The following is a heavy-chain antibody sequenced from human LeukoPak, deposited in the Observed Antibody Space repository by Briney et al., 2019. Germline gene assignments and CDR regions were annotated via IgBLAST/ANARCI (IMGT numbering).Heavy chain of an antibody. V-gene: IGHV1-46*01. CDR3: ARASARLTPFDY. J-gene: IGHJ4*02. Sequence: ASVKVSCKASGYTFTSYYMHWVRQAPGQGLEWMGIINPSGGSTSYAQKFQGRVTMTRDTSTSTVYMELSSPRSEDTAVYYRARASARLTPFDYWGQGTLVTVSS. CDR2: INPSGGST. CDR1: GYTFTSYY.